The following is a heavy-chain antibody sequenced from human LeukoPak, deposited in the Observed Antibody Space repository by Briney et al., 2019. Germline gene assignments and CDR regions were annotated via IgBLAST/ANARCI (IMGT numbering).Heavy chain of an antibody. J-gene: IGHJ4*02. CDR1: GGSISTYY. V-gene: IGHV4-59*08. D-gene: IGHD4-17*01. CDR2: INYSGST. CDR3: ARSPPLYGDYAQYYFDY. Sequence: SETLSLTCTVSGGSISTYYWNWIRQPPGKSLEWIGYINYSGSTSYNPSLKSRLTTSLDTSKNQFSLKLSSVTAADTAVYYCARSPPLYGDYAQYYFDYWGQGTLVTVSS.